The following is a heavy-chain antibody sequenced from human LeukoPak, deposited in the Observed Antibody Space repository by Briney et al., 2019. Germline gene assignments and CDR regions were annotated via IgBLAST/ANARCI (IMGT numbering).Heavy chain of an antibody. V-gene: IGHV3-33*01. Sequence: PGRSLRLSCAASGFTFSSYGMHWVRQAPGKGLEWVAVIWSDGSNKDHADSVKGRFTISRDNSKNTLYLQMTSLRVQDTAVYYCARGASIAAAGTGEKSNWFDPWGQGTLVTVSS. CDR3: ARGASIAAAGTGEKSNWFDP. D-gene: IGHD6-13*01. CDR1: GFTFSSYG. CDR2: IWSDGSNK. J-gene: IGHJ5*02.